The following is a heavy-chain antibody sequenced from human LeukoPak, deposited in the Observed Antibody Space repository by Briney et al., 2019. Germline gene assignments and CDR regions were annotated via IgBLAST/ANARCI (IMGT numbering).Heavy chain of an antibody. V-gene: IGHV3-30*18. Sequence: GGSLRLSCAASGFTFSSYAMHWVRQAPGKGLEWVAVISYDGSNKYYTDSVKGRFTISRDNSKNTVHLQMNSLRAEDTAAYYCAKSPYTSSWSNFDYWGQGTLVTVSS. CDR2: ISYDGSNK. J-gene: IGHJ4*02. CDR3: AKSPYTSSWSNFDY. CDR1: GFTFSSYA. D-gene: IGHD6-13*01.